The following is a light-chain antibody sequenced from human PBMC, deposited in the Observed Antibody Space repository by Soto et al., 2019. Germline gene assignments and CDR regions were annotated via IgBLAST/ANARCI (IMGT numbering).Light chain of an antibody. V-gene: IGKV3D-20*02. CDR3: QQRANWPLT. J-gene: IGKJ4*01. CDR1: QSVSSNY. CDR2: GAS. Sequence: IVVTQSPATVSVSPGERATLSCRASQSVSSNYLAWFQQKPGQAPRLLIYGASSRAAGIPARFSGSGSGTDFTLIISSLEPEDFAVYYCQQRANWPLTFGGGTKVDIK.